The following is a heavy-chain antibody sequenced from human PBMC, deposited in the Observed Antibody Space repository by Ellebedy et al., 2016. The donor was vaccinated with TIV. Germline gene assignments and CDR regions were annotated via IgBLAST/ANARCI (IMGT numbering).Heavy chain of an antibody. CDR2: ISGGGAST. D-gene: IGHD1-26*01. V-gene: IGHV3-23*01. CDR1: GFAFSSYA. J-gene: IGHJ4*02. CDR3: ARDTLVGVTDSYFDY. Sequence: GESLKISCAASGFAFSSYAMHWVRQAPGKGLEWVSSISGGGASTYYADSVKGRFTISRDNAKNSLYLQMNNLRAEDTAVYYCARDTLVGVTDSYFDYWGQGTLVTVSS.